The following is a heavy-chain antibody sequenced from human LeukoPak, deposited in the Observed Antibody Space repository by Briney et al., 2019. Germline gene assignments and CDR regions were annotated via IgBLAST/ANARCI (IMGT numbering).Heavy chain of an antibody. Sequence: GGSLRLSCAASGFTFSDYYMSWIRQAPGEGQEWVSYISSSGSSMYYADAVKGRFTISRDNAKHSVHLQMNSLRAEDTAVYYCARVLSSGYAPFDYWGQGTLVTVSS. J-gene: IGHJ4*02. CDR1: GFTFSDYY. D-gene: IGHD3-22*01. CDR3: ARVLSSGYAPFDY. CDR2: ISSSGSSM. V-gene: IGHV3-11*01.